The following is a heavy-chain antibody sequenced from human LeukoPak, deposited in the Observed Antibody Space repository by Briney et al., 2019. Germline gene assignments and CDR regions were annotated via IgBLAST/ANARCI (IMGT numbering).Heavy chain of an antibody. CDR2: AYYGSSWSN. V-gene: IGHV6-1*01. D-gene: IGHD2-15*01. Sequence: SRAVSLTCAITGDSVSTDIVGWNWSRQSPSRGLEWLGRAYYGSSWSNDYAPSVESRITLNADTAKNQFSLQLRSVTPEETAVYYCARTQYLGRGCDYWGRGTLVTVSS. J-gene: IGHJ4*02. CDR3: ARTQYLGRGCDY. CDR1: GDSVSTDIVG.